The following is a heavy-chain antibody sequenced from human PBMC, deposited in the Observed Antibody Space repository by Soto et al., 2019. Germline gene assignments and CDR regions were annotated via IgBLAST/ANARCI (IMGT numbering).Heavy chain of an antibody. CDR3: ASPSDSSSWYFYDY. D-gene: IGHD6-13*01. CDR1: GYTFTGYY. CDR2: INPNSGGT. Sequence: ASVKVSCKASGYTFTGYYMHWVRQAPGQGLEWMEWINPNSGGTNYARKFQGRVTMTRDTSISTAYMELSRLRSDDTAVYYCASPSDSSSWYFYDYWGQGTLVTVSS. V-gene: IGHV1-2*02. J-gene: IGHJ4*02.